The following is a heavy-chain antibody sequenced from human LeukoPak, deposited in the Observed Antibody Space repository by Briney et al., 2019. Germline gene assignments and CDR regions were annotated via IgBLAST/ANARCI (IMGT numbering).Heavy chain of an antibody. J-gene: IGHJ4*01. Sequence: SLRLSCVVSGFILASYSMNWVRQAPGKGLEWISYISNSGSPIYYADSGKGRFTISRDQDKSSLYLQMNSLAADDTAVYYYARGLALGLTVTPKAFDYWGHGTLVTVSS. CDR2: ISNSGSPI. CDR1: GFILASYS. CDR3: ARGLALGLTVTPKAFDY. V-gene: IGHV3-48*01. D-gene: IGHD4-11*01.